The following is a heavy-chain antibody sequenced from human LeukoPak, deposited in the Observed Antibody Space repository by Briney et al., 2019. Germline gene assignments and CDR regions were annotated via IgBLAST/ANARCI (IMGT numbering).Heavy chain of an antibody. D-gene: IGHD3-9*01. J-gene: IGHJ6*02. V-gene: IGHV3-33*01. CDR1: GFTFSSYG. Sequence: GGSLRLSCAASGFTFSSYGMHWVRQAPGKGLEWVAVIWYDGSNKYYADSVKGRFTISRDNSKNTLYLQMNSLRAEDTAVYYCARALYYDILLYYGMDVWGQGTTVTVSS. CDR3: ARALYYDILLYYGMDV. CDR2: IWYDGSNK.